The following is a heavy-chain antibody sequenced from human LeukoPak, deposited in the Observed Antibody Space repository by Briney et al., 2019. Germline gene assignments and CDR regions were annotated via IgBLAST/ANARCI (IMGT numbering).Heavy chain of an antibody. Sequence: SETLSLTCAVYGGSFSGYYWSWIRQPPGKGLEWIGEINHSGRTNSNPSLKSRVTISVDTSKNQFSLKLSSVTAADTAVYYCARGQGGLHEFRTFDYWGQGTLVTVSS. V-gene: IGHV4-34*01. J-gene: IGHJ4*02. CDR1: GGSFSGYY. CDR3: ARGQGGLHEFRTFDY. D-gene: IGHD3-16*01. CDR2: INHSGRT.